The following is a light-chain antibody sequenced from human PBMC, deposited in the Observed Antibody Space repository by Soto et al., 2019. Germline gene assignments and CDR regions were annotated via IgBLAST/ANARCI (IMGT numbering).Light chain of an antibody. CDR1: SSDVGGYNY. CDR3: SSHAGNNGYV. CDR2: EVS. V-gene: IGLV2-8*01. J-gene: IGLJ1*01. Sequence: QSALTQPPSASGSPGQSVTISCTGTSSDVGGYNYVSWYQQHPGKAPKLMIYEVSKRPSGVPDRFSGSKSGNTASLTVSGLQAEDEADYYCSSHAGNNGYVYGTGTKVTVL.